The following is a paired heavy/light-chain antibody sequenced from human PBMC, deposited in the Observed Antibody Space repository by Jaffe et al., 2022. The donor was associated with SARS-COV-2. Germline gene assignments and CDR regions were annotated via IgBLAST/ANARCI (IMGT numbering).Heavy chain of an antibody. CDR3: ARELWGSYGRLDY. V-gene: IGHV3-30-3*01. Sequence: QVRLVGSGGGVVQPGRSLRLSCAASGFTFRSYAMHWVRQAPGKGLEWVASISFDGDNKYYADSVRGRFTISRDNSKNTLSLQMNSLTAEDTAVYSCARELWGSYGRLDYWGQGTLVIVSS. CDR1: GFTFRSYA. D-gene: IGHD3-16*01. CDR2: ISFDGDNK. J-gene: IGHJ4*02.
Light chain of an antibody. Sequence: QSALTQPASVSGSPGQSITISCTGTSSDVGAYNYVSWFQQHPGKAPKLIIYEVNNRPSGVSNRFSGSKSGNTASLTISGLQAEDEADYYCSSYTTSSLWVFGGGTKLTAL. CDR1: SSDVGAYNY. CDR2: EVN. J-gene: IGLJ3*02. V-gene: IGLV2-14*01. CDR3: SSYTTSSLWV.